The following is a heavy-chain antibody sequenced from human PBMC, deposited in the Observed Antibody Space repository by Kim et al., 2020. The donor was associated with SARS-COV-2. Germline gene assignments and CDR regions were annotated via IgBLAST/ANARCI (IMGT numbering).Heavy chain of an antibody. J-gene: IGHJ4*02. Sequence: GGSLRLSCAASGFIFTSYNINWVRQAPGKGLQWVSVVSASGDTTNYADSVRGRFTISRDISENILYLQMNSLTAEDTAIYYCARGLSSGPYWGQGTLVTVSS. CDR1: GFIFTSYN. D-gene: IGHD3-10*01. CDR3: ARGLSSGPY. V-gene: IGHV3-23*01. CDR2: VSASGDTT.